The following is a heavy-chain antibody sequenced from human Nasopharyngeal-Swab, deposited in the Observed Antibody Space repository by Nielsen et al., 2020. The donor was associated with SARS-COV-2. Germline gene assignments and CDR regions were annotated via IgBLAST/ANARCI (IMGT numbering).Heavy chain of an antibody. J-gene: IGHJ5*02. CDR3: ARIPREYWFDP. D-gene: IGHD3-10*01. V-gene: IGHV4-39*07. CDR1: CGSLSSSSYY. Sequence: SETLSLTRTVSCGSLSSSSYYWGWIRQPPGKGLEWIGSIYYSGSAYYNPSLKSRVTISVDTSKNQFSLKLSSVTAADTAVYYCARIPREYWFDPWGQGTLVTVSS. CDR2: IYYSGSA.